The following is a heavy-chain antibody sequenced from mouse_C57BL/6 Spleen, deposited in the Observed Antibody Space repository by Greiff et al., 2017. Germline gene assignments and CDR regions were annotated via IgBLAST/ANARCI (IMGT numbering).Heavy chain of an antibody. CDR3: TGSHYFGSSTNWYFDV. Sequence: EVKLEESGGGFVQPGGSMKLSCVASGFTFSNYWMNWVRQSPEKGLEWVAQIRLKSDNYATHYAESVKGGFTISRDDSKSSVYLQMNHLRAEDTGIYYCTGSHYFGSSTNWYFDVWGTGTTVTVSS. CDR1: GFTFSNYW. CDR2: IRLKSDNYAT. V-gene: IGHV6-3*01. J-gene: IGHJ1*03. D-gene: IGHD1-1*01.